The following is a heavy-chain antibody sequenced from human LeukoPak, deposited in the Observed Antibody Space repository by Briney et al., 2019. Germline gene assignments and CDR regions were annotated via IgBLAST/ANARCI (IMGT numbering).Heavy chain of an antibody. Sequence: GESLKISCKGSGYSFTSYWIGWVRQMPGKGLEWMGIIYPGDSDTRYSPSFQGQVTISADKSISTAYLRWSSLKASDTAMYYCARMIYGSGSYYRWFDPWGQGTLVTVSS. J-gene: IGHJ5*02. D-gene: IGHD3-10*01. CDR2: IYPGDSDT. CDR3: ARMIYGSGSYYRWFDP. V-gene: IGHV5-51*01. CDR1: GYSFTSYW.